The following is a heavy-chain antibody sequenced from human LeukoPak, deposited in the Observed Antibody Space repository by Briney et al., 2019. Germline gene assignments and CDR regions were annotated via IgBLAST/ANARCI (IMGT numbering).Heavy chain of an antibody. CDR2: ITGSGDTT. V-gene: IGHV3-23*01. CDR3: AKIRGYSGYDFDY. J-gene: IGHJ4*02. CDR1: GFTFSSYA. Sequence: GGSLRLSRAASGFTFSSYAVTWVRQAPGKGLEWVSGITGSGDTTFYADSVKGRFTISRDNSKNTLYLHMHSLRAEDTAVYYCAKIRGYSGYDFDYWGQGTLVTVSS. D-gene: IGHD5-12*01.